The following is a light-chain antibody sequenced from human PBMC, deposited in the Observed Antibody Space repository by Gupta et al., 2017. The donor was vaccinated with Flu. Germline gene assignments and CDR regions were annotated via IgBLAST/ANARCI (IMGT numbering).Light chain of an antibody. CDR3: QQYHGSWT. Sequence: DIQMTQSPSSLSASIGDRVTITCRASQNIFTWLAWYQRKPGKVPKLLIDKAASLKSGVPSRFSGSGSGTEFTLTISSLQPDDSATYYGQQYHGSWTSGQGTKVEIQ. CDR2: KAA. CDR1: QNIFTW. V-gene: IGKV1-5*03. J-gene: IGKJ1*01.